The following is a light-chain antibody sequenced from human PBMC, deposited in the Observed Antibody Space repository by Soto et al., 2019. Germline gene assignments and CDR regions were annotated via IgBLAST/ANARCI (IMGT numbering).Light chain of an antibody. Sequence: EIVLTQSPATVSLSPGDTATLSCRASQSVGTYLAWYQQRPGLAPRLLIYDVSNRATGIPDRFSGSGSGTDFTLSISSLEPEDSAVYCCQQRSSRGLTFGEGTKVEIK. CDR2: DVS. CDR3: QQRSSRGLT. CDR1: QSVGTY. J-gene: IGKJ4*01. V-gene: IGKV3-11*01.